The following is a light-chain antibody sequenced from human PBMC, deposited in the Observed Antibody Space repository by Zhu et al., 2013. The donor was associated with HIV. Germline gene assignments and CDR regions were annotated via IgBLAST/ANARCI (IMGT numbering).Light chain of an antibody. Sequence: DIQMTQSPSSLSASRGDRVTITCRASQGISNYLVWYRQRSGELPKVLIYAAATLQSGVPSRFSGSGSGTDFTLTINSLQPEDVATYYCQNYHSAPFTFGPRDQSGYQT. V-gene: IGKV1-27*01. J-gene: IGKJ3*01. CDR2: AAA. CDR3: QNYHSAPFT. CDR1: QGISNY.